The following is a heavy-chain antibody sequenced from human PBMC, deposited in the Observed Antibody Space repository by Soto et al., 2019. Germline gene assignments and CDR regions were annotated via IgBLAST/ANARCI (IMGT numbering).Heavy chain of an antibody. V-gene: IGHV4-61*01. CDR3: GRARRDSSRRYAVGG. D-gene: IGHD6-19*01. Sequence: SETLSLTCTVSGGSVNSGTYYWSWIRQPPGKGLEWIGNIYYSESTNYNPSLRSRITISVDSSKNQFSLKLSSVTAADTAVYYCGRARRDSSRRYAVGGWGQGTTFTASS. J-gene: IGHJ6*02. CDR1: GGSVNSGTYY. CDR2: IYYSEST.